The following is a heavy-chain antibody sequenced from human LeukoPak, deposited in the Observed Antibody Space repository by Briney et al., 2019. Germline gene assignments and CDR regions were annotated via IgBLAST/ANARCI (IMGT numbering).Heavy chain of an antibody. CDR1: GGSFSGYY. CDR2: INHSGST. V-gene: IGHV4-34*01. Sequence: PSETLSLTCAVYGGSFSGYYWSWIRQPPGKGLEWIGEINHSGSTNYNPSLKSRVTISVDTSKNQFSLKLSSVTAADTAVYYCAKDKTVGEEFDYWGQGTLVTVSS. CDR3: AKDKTVGEEFDY. J-gene: IGHJ4*02. D-gene: IGHD3-10*01.